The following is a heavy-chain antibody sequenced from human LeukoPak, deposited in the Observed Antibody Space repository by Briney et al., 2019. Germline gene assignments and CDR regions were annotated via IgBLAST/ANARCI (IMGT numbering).Heavy chain of an antibody. Sequence: KASETLSLTCTVSGGSISSYYWRWLRQPPGKGLEWIGYIYYSGSTNYNPSLKSRVTMSVDTSKNQFSLKLSSVTAADTAVYYCASHYYDSSGYYPFEYWGQGTLVTVSS. D-gene: IGHD3-22*01. CDR2: IYYSGST. CDR1: GGSISSYY. CDR3: ASHYYDSSGYYPFEY. J-gene: IGHJ4*02. V-gene: IGHV4-59*01.